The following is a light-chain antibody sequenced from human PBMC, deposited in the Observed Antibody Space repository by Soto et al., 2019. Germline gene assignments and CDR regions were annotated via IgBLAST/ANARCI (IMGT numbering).Light chain of an antibody. J-gene: IGKJ1*01. CDR2: LGS. CDR1: QSLLHSNGYNY. V-gene: IGKV2-28*01. Sequence: DIVMTQSPLSLPVTPGEPASISCRSSQSLLHSNGYNYLDWYLQKPGQSPQILIHLGSNRATGVPDRFIGSISGPDFTLKISRVEAEDVGVDYCMQALRAPRTFGQGTKVESK. CDR3: MQALRAPRT.